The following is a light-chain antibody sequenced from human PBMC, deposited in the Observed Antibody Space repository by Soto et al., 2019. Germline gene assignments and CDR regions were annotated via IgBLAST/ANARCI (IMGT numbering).Light chain of an antibody. Sequence: EIVLTQSPGTLSLSPGERATLSCRARQSISGTYLAWYQKKPGQAPRLLLYGAFNRATGIPDRFSGSGSGTDFTLTISRLEPEDCAFYYCQQYGSSSFAFGPGTKVEIK. J-gene: IGKJ3*01. CDR1: QSISGTY. CDR2: GAF. V-gene: IGKV3-20*01. CDR3: QQYGSSSFA.